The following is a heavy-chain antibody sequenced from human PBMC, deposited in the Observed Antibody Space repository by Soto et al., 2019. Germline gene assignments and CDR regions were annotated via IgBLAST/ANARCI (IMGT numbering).Heavy chain of an antibody. CDR1: GGSFSGYY. Sequence: PSETLSLTCAVYGGSFSGYYWSWIRQRPGKGLEWMGEINHSGSTNYNPSLRGRITISADTSKSQFSLKLSSVTAAETAVYYCARDFRDCSGGSCRYYYYCYGMDFWGQGTTVTVSS. D-gene: IGHD2-15*01. CDR2: INHSGST. J-gene: IGHJ6*02. V-gene: IGHV4-34*01. CDR3: ARDFRDCSGGSCRYYYYCYGMDF.